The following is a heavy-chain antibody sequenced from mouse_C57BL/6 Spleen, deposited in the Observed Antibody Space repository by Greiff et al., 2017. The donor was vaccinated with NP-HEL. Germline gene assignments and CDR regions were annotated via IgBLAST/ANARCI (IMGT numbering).Heavy chain of an antibody. CDR2: IYPGGGYT. J-gene: IGHJ4*01. D-gene: IGHD1-1*01. Sequence: QVQLQQSGAELVRPGTSVKMSCKASGYTFTNYWIGWAKQRPGHGLEWIGDIYPGGGYTNYNEKFKGKATLTADKSSSTAYMQFSSLTSEDSAIYYCATRGYYGSSYENAMDYWGQGTSVTVSS. V-gene: IGHV1-63*01. CDR1: GYTFTNYW. CDR3: ATRGYYGSSYENAMDY.